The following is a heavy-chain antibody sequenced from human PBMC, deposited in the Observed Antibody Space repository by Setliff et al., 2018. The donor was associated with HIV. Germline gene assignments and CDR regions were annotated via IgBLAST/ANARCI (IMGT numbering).Heavy chain of an antibody. CDR3: ARARTDYYDRRRRSHYYIDV. CDR2: MNPDSRNT. J-gene: IGHJ6*03. D-gene: IGHD3-22*01. CDR1: GYTFTNYG. V-gene: IGHV1-8*02. Sequence: GASVKVSCKPSGYTFTNYGINWVRQAAGQGLEWMGWMNPDSRNTGYAQRFEGSVTMTWDTSISTAYMELNNVKFEDTAIYYCARARTDYYDRRRRSHYYIDVWARGATVTVSS.